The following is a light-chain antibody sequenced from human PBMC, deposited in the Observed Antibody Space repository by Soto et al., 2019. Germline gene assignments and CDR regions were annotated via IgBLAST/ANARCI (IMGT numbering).Light chain of an antibody. CDR1: SSNIGTKS. CDR2: SNT. J-gene: IGLJ1*01. Sequence: QSVLTQPPSASGTPGQRVSISCSGGSSNIGTKSVNWYQQLPGAAPKLLIFSNTQRPSGVPDRFSGSKSGTSASLAISGLQSEDEGEYYCAAWDDSLSGYVFGTGTKVTVL. CDR3: AAWDDSLSGYV. V-gene: IGLV1-44*01.